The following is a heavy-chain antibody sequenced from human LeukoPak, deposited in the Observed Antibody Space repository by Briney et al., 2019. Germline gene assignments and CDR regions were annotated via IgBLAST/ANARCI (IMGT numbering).Heavy chain of an antibody. V-gene: IGHV3-30*03. Sequence: GGSLRLSCAASGFTFSSYGIHWVRQAPGKGLEWVAVISYDGSTIYYADSVKGRFTISRDNAKNSLYLQMNSLRDEDTAVYYCARIGDWSGWGQGTLVTVSS. CDR3: ARIGDWSG. J-gene: IGHJ4*02. D-gene: IGHD2-21*02. CDR2: ISYDGSTI. CDR1: GFTFSSYG.